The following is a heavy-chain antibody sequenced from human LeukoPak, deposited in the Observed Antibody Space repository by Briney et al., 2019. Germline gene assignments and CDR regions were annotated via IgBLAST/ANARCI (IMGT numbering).Heavy chain of an antibody. V-gene: IGHV1-46*03. CDR3: ARDPDTMVRGYRDRFDP. CDR2: INPSGGST. D-gene: IGHD3-10*01. J-gene: IGHJ5*02. Sequence: GASVKVSCKASGYTFTSYYMHWVRQAPGQGLEWMGIINPSGGSTSYAQKFQGRVTMTRDTSTSTVYMELSSLRSEDTAVYYCARDPDTMVRGYRDRFDPWGQGTLVTVSS. CDR1: GYTFTSYY.